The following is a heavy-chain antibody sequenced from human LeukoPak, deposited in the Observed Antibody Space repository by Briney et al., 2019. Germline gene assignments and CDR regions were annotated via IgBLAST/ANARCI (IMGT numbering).Heavy chain of an antibody. D-gene: IGHD3-22*01. CDR3: ARDRKGSLPASDYYDSSGPGRTEYSQH. V-gene: IGHV1-46*01. Sequence: ATVKVSCKASGYTFTSYYMHWVRQAPGQGLKWMGIINPSGGSTSYAQKFQGRVTMTRDTSTSTVYMELSSLRSEDTAVYYCARDRKGSLPASDYYDSSGPGRTEYSQHWGQGTLVTVSS. J-gene: IGHJ1*01. CDR1: GYTFTSYY. CDR2: INPSGGST.